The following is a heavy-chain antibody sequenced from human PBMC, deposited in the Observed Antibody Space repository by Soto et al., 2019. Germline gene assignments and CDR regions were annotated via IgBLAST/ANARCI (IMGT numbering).Heavy chain of an antibody. D-gene: IGHD3-3*01. CDR1: GFTFSDYA. V-gene: IGHV3-30*03. CDR2: VSHDGRNT. Sequence: GSLRLSCAASGFTFSDYAMHWVRQAPGKGLEWVAVVSHDGRNTHYADSVKGRFTISRDNSKNTLYLQMNSLRAEDTAVYYCARGYDFWSGYYYPYGMDVWGQGTTVTVSS. CDR3: ARGYDFWSGYYYPYGMDV. J-gene: IGHJ6*02.